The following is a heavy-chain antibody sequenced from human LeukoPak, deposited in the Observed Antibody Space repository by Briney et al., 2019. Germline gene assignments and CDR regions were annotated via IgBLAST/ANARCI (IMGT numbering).Heavy chain of an antibody. Sequence: SETLSLTCTVPGGSISSGSYYWSWIRQPAGKGLEWIGRIYTSGSTNYNPSLKSRVTISVDTSKNQFSLKLSSVTAADTAVYYCARLQPDIVVVPAAGDYWGQGTLVTVSS. D-gene: IGHD2-2*01. CDR1: GGSISSGSYY. J-gene: IGHJ4*02. CDR3: ARLQPDIVVVPAAGDY. V-gene: IGHV4-61*02. CDR2: IYTSGST.